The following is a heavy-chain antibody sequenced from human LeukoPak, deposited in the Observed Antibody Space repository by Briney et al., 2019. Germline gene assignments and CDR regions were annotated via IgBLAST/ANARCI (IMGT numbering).Heavy chain of an antibody. CDR1: GFTFSSYA. D-gene: IGHD6-13*01. J-gene: IGHJ6*03. CDR3: ARRYFEAAAGNYYYYMDV. CDR2: ISYDGSNK. V-gene: IGHV3-30*01. Sequence: GSLRLSCAASGFTFSSYAMHWVRQAPGKGLEWVAVISYDGSNKYYADSVKGRFAISRDNSKNTLYLQMNSLRAEDTAVYYCARRYFEAAAGNYYYYMDVWGKGTTVTVSS.